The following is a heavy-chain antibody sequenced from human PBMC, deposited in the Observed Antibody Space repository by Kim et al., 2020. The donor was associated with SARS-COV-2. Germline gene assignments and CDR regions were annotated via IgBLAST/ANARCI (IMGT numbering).Heavy chain of an antibody. CDR2: ISYDGSNK. CDR1: GFTFSSYG. V-gene: IGHV3-30*18. CDR3: AKEGTWGVRGVRGYYFDY. D-gene: IGHD3-10*01. J-gene: IGHJ4*02. Sequence: WGSLRLSCAASGFTFSSYGMHWVRQAPGKGLEWVAVISYDGSNKYYADSVKGRFTISRDNSKNTLYLQMNSLRAEDTAVYYCAKEGTWGVRGVRGYYFDYWGQGTLVTVSS.